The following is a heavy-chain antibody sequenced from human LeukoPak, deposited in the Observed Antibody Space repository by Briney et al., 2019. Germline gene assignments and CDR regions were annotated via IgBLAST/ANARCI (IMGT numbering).Heavy chain of an antibody. D-gene: IGHD3-10*01. J-gene: IGHJ6*02. CDR3: AKGRGFRYGMDV. CDR1: GFTFSSYA. Sequence: GGSLRLSCAASGFTFSSYAMSWVRQAPGKGLEWGSAISGSGGSTYYAHSVKGRFTISRDNSKNTLYLQMSSLRAEDTAVYYCAKGRGFRYGMDVWGQGTTVTSP. V-gene: IGHV3-23*01. CDR2: ISGSGGST.